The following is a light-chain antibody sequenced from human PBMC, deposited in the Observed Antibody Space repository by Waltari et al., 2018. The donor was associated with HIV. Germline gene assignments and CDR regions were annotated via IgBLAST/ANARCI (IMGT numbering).Light chain of an antibody. J-gene: IGLJ3*02. V-gene: IGLV1-40*01. CDR3: QSYDSSLSGSV. CDR2: VNS. Sequence: QSVLTQPPSVSVAPGQRVTISCTGSSSNIGAGYAVHWYQQLPGTAPKLCIYVNSNRPSGVPDRFSDSKSGTSASLAITGLQAEDEADYYCQSYDSSLSGSVFGGGTKLTVL. CDR1: SSNIGAGYA.